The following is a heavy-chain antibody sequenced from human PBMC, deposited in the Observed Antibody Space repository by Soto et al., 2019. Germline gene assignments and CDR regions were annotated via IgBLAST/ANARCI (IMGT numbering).Heavy chain of an antibody. D-gene: IGHD1-1*01. CDR2: LYWDDDR. CDR3: AHYTTNTYLDV. V-gene: IGHV2-5*02. Sequence: QITLKESRPTLVEPTQPLTLTCTFSGFSLSTSGVGVGWVRQPPGKALEWLALLYWDDDRRYNPSLNNRLTIPKDTSKNQVVLTMTNMGPVDTGTYYCAHYTTNTYLDVCCTGTTVTVSS. CDR1: GFSLSTSGVG. J-gene: IGHJ6*03.